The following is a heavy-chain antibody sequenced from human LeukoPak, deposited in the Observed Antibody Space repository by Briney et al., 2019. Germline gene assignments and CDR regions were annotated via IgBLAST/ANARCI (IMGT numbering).Heavy chain of an antibody. D-gene: IGHD3-10*01. Sequence: SETLSLTCAVYGGSLSGYYWSWIRQPPGKGLEWIGEINHSGSTNYNPSLKSRVTISVDTSKNQFSLKLSSVTAADTAVYYCARVPSGEYGDYLDYWGQGTLVTVSS. V-gene: IGHV4-34*01. CDR1: GGSLSGYY. CDR2: INHSGST. J-gene: IGHJ4*02. CDR3: ARVPSGEYGDYLDY.